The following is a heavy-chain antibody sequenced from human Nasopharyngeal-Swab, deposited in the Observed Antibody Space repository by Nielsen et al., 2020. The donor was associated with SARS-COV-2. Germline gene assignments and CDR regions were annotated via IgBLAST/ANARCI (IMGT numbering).Heavy chain of an antibody. V-gene: IGHV1-69*06. J-gene: IGHJ3*02. D-gene: IGHD3-3*01. CDR1: GGTFSSYA. CDR3: ARGDTIFGKGSYDAFDI. Sequence: SGKVSCRASGGTFSSYAIGWVRQAPGQGLEWMGGIIPIFGTANYAQKFQGRVTITADKSTSTAYMELSSLRSEDTAVYYCARGDTIFGKGSYDAFDIWGQGTMVTVSS. CDR2: IIPIFGTA.